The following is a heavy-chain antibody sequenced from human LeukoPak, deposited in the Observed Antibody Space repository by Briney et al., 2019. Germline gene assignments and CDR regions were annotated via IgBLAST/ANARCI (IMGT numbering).Heavy chain of an antibody. J-gene: IGHJ5*02. CDR3: ARDPDYYDSSGYYFDP. V-gene: IGHV3-30*04. CDR2: ISYDGSNK. CDR1: GFTFSSYA. Sequence: PGGSLRLSCAASGFTFSSYAMHWVRQAPGKGLEWVAVISYDGSNKYYADSVKGRFTISRDNSKNTLYLQMNSLRAEDTAVYYCARDPDYYDSSGYYFDPWGQGTLVTVSS. D-gene: IGHD3-22*01.